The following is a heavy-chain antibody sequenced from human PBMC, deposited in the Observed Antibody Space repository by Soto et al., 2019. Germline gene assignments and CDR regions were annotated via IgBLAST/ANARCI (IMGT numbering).Heavy chain of an antibody. CDR2: ISDSDNAT. V-gene: IGHV3-23*04. CDR3: ARGAPSRAWSASDN. J-gene: IGHJ4*02. CDR1: GFTFSSYA. Sequence: EVQLVESGGGLVQPGGSLRLSCAASGFTFSSYAMTWVRQAPGKGLEWVSVISDSDNATYYADSVKGRLTISRDNSKNSLLLQFNSVRAEDTAVYYCARGAPSRAWSASDNWGQGTLVTVSS. D-gene: IGHD6-19*01.